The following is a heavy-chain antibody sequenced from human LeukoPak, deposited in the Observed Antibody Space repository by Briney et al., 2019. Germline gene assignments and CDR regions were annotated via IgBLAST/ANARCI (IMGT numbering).Heavy chain of an antibody. J-gene: IGHJ6*02. V-gene: IGHV4-59*08. CDR2: IYYSGST. CDR3: ARHRYSFVVVVAGLYYGMDV. D-gene: IGHD2-15*01. CDR1: GGSISSYY. Sequence: SETLSLTCTVSGGSISSYYWSWIRQPPGKGLEWIGYIYYSGSTNYNPSLKSRVTISVDTSKNQFSLKLSSVTAADTAVYYCARHRYSFVVVVAGLYYGMDVWGQGTTVTVSS.